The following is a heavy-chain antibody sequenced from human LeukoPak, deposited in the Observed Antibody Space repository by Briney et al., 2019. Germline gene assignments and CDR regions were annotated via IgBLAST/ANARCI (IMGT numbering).Heavy chain of an antibody. V-gene: IGHV4-59*01. J-gene: IGHJ3*02. CDR1: GASIRSYF. CDR2: VSNIGTT. CDR3: TRDRSALDT. Sequence: SETLSLTCTVSGASIRSYFWTWIRQSPGKGLEWIGYVSNIGTTSYNPSLKSRVTISGDTSKNQFSLKLTSVTAADTAIYYCTRDRSALDTWGQGTMVTVSS.